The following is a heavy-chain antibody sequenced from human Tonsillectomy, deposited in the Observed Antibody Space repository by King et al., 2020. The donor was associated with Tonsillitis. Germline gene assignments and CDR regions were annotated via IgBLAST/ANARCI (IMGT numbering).Heavy chain of an antibody. Sequence: VQLVESGGGLVQPGGSLRLSCAASGFTFSSYWMHWVRQAPGKGLVWVSRINSDGSSTSYADSVKGRFTISRDNAKNTLYLQMNSLRAEDTAVYYCARDPSIFGVVISHSYYGMDVWGQGTTVTVSS. CDR3: ARDPSIFGVVISHSYYGMDV. J-gene: IGHJ6*02. V-gene: IGHV3-74*01. CDR2: INSDGSST. CDR1: GFTFSSYW. D-gene: IGHD3-3*01.